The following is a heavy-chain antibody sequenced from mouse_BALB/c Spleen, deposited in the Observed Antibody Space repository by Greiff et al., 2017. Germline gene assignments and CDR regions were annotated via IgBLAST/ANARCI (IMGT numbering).Heavy chain of an antibody. CDR3: ARHLYGYDVKFAY. CDR2: ISSGGSYT. J-gene: IGHJ3*01. Sequence: DVMLVESGGDLVKPGGSLKLSCAASGFTFSSYGMSWVRQTPDKRLEWVATISSGGSYTYYPDSVKGRFTISRDNAKNTLYLQMSSLKSEDTAMYYCARHLYGYDVKFAYWGQGTLVTVSA. V-gene: IGHV5-6*02. CDR1: GFTFSSYG. D-gene: IGHD2-2*01.